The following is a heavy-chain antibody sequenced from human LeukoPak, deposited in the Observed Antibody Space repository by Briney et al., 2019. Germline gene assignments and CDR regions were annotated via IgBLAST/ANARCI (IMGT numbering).Heavy chain of an antibody. CDR2: ISAYNGNT. D-gene: IGHD3-3*01. CDR3: ARVGYDFWSGYYDFQH. J-gene: IGHJ1*01. Sequence: ASVKVSRKASGYIFTSYGISWVRQAPGQGLEWMGWISAYNGNTNYAQKLQGRVTMTTDTSTSTAYMELRSLRSGDTAVYYCARVGYDFWSGYYDFQHWGQGTLVTVSS. V-gene: IGHV1-18*01. CDR1: GYIFTSYG.